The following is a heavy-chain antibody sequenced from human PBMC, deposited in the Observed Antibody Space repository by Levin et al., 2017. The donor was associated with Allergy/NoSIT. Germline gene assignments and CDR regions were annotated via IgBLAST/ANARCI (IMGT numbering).Heavy chain of an antibody. CDR3: ARGGRDGAGFDY. Sequence: SQTLSLTCAVYGGSFSGYYWSWIRQPPGKGLEWIGEINHSGSTNYNPSLKSRVTISVDTSKNQFSLKLSSVTAADTAVYYCARGGRDGAGFDYWGQGTLVTVSS. CDR2: INHSGST. D-gene: IGHD4-17*01. J-gene: IGHJ4*02. CDR1: GGSFSGYY. V-gene: IGHV4-34*01.